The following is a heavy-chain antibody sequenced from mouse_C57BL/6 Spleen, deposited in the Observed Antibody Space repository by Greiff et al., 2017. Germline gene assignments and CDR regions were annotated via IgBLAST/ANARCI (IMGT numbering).Heavy chain of an antibody. CDR3: ARHEREVYYGSSYDAMDY. CDR2: IYPGSGSI. D-gene: IGHD1-1*01. V-gene: IGHV1-62-2*01. CDR1: GYTFTEYT. Sequence: QVQLQQSGAELVKPGASVKLSCKASGYTFTEYTIHWVKQRSGQGLEWIGWIYPGSGSIKYNEKFKDKATLTADKSSITVYMEVSRLTSEDSAVYFCARHEREVYYGSSYDAMDYWGQGTSVTVSS. J-gene: IGHJ4*01.